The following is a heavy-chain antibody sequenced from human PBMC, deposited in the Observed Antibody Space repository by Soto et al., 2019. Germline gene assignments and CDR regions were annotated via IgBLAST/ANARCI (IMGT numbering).Heavy chain of an antibody. CDR3: AREGAEGVGGYYYYGMDV. V-gene: IGHV1-69*01. CDR2: IIPIFGTA. CDR1: GGTFSSYA. D-gene: IGHD3-10*01. Sequence: QVQLVQSGAEVKKPGSSVKVSCKASGGTFSSYAISWVRQAPGQGLEWMGGIIPIFGTANYAQKFQGRVTITADESTSTAYMELSSLRSEDTAVYYCAREGAEGVGGYYYYGMDVWGQGTTVTVSS. J-gene: IGHJ6*02.